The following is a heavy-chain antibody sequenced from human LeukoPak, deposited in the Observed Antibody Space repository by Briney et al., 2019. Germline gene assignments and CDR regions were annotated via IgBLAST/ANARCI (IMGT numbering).Heavy chain of an antibody. CDR1: GYTFSGTGWY. CDR2: IHPNNGDT. V-gene: IGHV1-2*02. Sequence: SVKVSCNASGYTFSGTGWYLYWLRQAPGQGLECMGWIHPNNGDTAYAQKFEGRVAMTRDTSISTAYMELRRLRPDDTAVYFCARDGPAQMVDLDYWGQGTLVTVSS. J-gene: IGHJ4*02. CDR3: ARDGPAQMVDLDY. D-gene: IGHD3-10*01.